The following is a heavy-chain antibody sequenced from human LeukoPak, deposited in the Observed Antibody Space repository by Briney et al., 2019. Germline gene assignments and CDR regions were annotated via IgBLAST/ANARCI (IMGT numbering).Heavy chain of an antibody. J-gene: IGHJ6*03. CDR2: IYYSGST. V-gene: IGHV4-61*01. Sequence: PSETLSLTCTVSGYSISSGYYWSWIRQPPGKGLEWIGYIYYSGSTNYNPSLKSRVTISVDTSKNQFSLKLSSVTAADTAVYYCARDSSAPYYYYYMDVWGKGTTVTVSS. CDR1: GYSISSGYY. CDR3: ARDSSAPYYYYYMDV.